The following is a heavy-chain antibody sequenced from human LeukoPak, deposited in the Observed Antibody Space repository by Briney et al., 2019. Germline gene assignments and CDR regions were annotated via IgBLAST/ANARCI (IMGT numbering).Heavy chain of an antibody. CDR1: GFTFSNFA. CDR3: ARERAVNGWTSAHFDY. V-gene: IGHV3-30*14. CDR2: ISNDANTK. J-gene: IGHJ4*02. Sequence: GRSLRLSCAASGFTFSNFAMPWVRQAPGKGLEWVSVISNDANTKYYADSVKGRFTISRDSSKNTLYLQINSLRTEDTAVYYCARERAVNGWTSAHFDYWGQGTLVTVSS. D-gene: IGHD6-19*01.